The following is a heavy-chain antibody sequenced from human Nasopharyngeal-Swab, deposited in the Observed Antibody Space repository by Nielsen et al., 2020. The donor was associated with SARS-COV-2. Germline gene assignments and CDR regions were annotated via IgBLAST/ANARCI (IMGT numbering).Heavy chain of an antibody. CDR3: ASLLWFGELPSDYYYYGMGV. V-gene: IGHV3-11*04. CDR1: GFTFSDYY. CDR2: ISSSGSTI. J-gene: IGHJ6*02. D-gene: IGHD3-10*01. Sequence: GESLKISCAASGFTFSDYYMSWIRQAPGKGPEWVPYISSSGSTIYYADSVKGRFTISRDNAKNSLYLQMNSLRAEDTAVYYCASLLWFGELPSDYYYYGMGVGGQGATVTVSS.